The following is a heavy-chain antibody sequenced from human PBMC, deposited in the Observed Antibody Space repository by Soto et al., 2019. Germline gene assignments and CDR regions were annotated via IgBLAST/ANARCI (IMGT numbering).Heavy chain of an antibody. CDR2: IYYSGST. D-gene: IGHD3-3*01. CDR3: ARRHYDFCSGYYWRY. Sequence: SSETLSLTCTVSGGSISSYYWSWIRQPPGKGLEWIGNIYYSGSTYYNPSLKSQVTISVDTSKNQFSLKLSSVSAADTAVYYCARRHYDFCSGYYWRYWGRGTLFTVSS. V-gene: IGHV4-59*04. J-gene: IGHJ4*02. CDR1: GGSISSYY.